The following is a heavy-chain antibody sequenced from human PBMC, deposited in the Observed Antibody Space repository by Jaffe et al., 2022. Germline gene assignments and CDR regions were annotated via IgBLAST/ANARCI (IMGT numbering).Heavy chain of an antibody. J-gene: IGHJ4*02. Sequence: EVQLLESGGGLVQPGGSLRVSCAASGFTFSSYAMSWVRQAPGKGLEWVSGITGSGGATYYADSVKGRFTISRDNSKNTVFLQMNSLRAEDTAVYYCAKFPGSRGVVLVRDYFDYWGLGILVTVSS. CDR2: ITGSGGAT. CDR1: GFTFSSYA. D-gene: IGHD2-15*01. CDR3: AKFPGSRGVVLVRDYFDY. V-gene: IGHV3-23*01.